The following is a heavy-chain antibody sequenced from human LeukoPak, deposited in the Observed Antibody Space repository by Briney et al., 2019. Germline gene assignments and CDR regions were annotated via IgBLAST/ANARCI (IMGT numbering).Heavy chain of an antibody. J-gene: IGHJ4*02. CDR1: GVSISSSSYY. D-gene: IGHD4-17*01. CDR3: ASSSRLRPRY. Sequence: PSETLSLTCTVSGVSISSSSYYWGWIRQPPGKGLEWIGNIYYTGSTHFNPSLKSRVTISVDTSKNQFSLKLSSVTAADTAVYFCASSSRLRPRYWGQGTLVTVSA. CDR2: IYYTGST. V-gene: IGHV4-39*01.